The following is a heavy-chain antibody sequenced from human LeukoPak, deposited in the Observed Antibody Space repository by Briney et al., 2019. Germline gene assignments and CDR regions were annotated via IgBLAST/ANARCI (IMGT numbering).Heavy chain of an antibody. CDR1: GDTFTRCG. CDR2: ISTYNGHT. Sequence: GASVKVSCKASGDTFTRCGISWVRQAPGQGLEWMGWISTYNGHTKYAQKLQGRVTMTTDTSTTTAYMELRSLTSDDTAVYYCARVARTTGTTDFDYWGQGTLVTVSS. D-gene: IGHD1-1*01. J-gene: IGHJ4*02. CDR3: ARVARTTGTTDFDY. V-gene: IGHV1-18*04.